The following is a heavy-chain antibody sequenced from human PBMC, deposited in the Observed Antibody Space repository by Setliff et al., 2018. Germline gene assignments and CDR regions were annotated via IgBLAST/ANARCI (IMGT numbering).Heavy chain of an antibody. CDR2: IFYSGRT. V-gene: IGHV4-39*01. D-gene: IGHD3-16*01. CDR3: ARLPNYVWGGPVDY. Sequence: LSLTCTVSGASITNINYYWGLIRQPPGKGLEWIGSIFYSGRTFYNPSLKSRVTISVDTSKNQLSLTLSSVTAADTAVYYCARLPNYVWGGPVDYWGQGTLVTVSS. J-gene: IGHJ4*02. CDR1: GASITNINYY.